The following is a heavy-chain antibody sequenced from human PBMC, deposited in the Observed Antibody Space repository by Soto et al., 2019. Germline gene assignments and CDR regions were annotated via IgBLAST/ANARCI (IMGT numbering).Heavy chain of an antibody. CDR1: GYTFTSYY. J-gene: IGHJ6*02. Sequence: ASVKVSCKASGYTFTSYYMHWVRQAPGQGLEWMGIINPSGGSTSYAQKFQGRVTMTRDTSTSTVYMELSSLRSEDTAVYYCARADSSGWYLARYYYYGMAVWGQGTTVTVSS. CDR2: INPSGGST. CDR3: ARADSSGWYLARYYYYGMAV. D-gene: IGHD6-19*01. V-gene: IGHV1-46*01.